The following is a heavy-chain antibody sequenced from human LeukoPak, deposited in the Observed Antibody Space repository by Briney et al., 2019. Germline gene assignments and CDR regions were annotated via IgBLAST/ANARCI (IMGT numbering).Heavy chain of an antibody. V-gene: IGHV5-10-1*01. J-gene: IGHJ1*01. CDR3: ARGGAVGTTTYFQH. CDR2: IDPSDSYI. CDR1: GYSFIHYW. D-gene: IGHD1-26*01. Sequence: GESLKISCKGSGYSFIHYWISWARQTPGKGLEWMGSIDPSDSYIRDSPSFQGHVTISADTSIKTAYLHWSSLKPSDTGMYYCARGGAVGTTTYFQHWGQGTLVTVSS.